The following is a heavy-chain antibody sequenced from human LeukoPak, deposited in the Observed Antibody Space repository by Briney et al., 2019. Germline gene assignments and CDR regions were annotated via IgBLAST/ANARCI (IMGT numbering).Heavy chain of an antibody. Sequence: SQTLSLTCTVSGGFISSGGYYWSWIRQHRGKGLEWIGYIYYSGSTYYNPSLKSRVTISVDTSKNQFSLKLSSVTAADTAVYYCATQRAYSSSSIWFDPWGQGTLVTVSS. D-gene: IGHD6-6*01. J-gene: IGHJ5*02. CDR3: ATQRAYSSSSIWFDP. CDR1: GGFISSGGYY. CDR2: IYYSGST. V-gene: IGHV4-31*03.